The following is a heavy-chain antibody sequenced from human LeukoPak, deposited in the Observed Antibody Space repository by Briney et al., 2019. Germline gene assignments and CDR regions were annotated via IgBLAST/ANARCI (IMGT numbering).Heavy chain of an antibody. D-gene: IGHD4-23*01. CDR1: GFTFSDYS. CDR3: AREELNSLDY. Sequence: GGSLRLSCAASGFTFSDYSMNWVRQAPGKGLEWVSYISSSSSTVYYADSVKGRFTISRDNAKNSLYLQMNSLRDEDTAVYYCAREELNSLDYWGQGTLVTVSS. CDR2: ISSSSSTV. J-gene: IGHJ4*02. V-gene: IGHV3-48*02.